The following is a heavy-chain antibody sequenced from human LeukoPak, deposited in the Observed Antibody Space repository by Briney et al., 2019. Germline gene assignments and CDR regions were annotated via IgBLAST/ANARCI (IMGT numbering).Heavy chain of an antibody. D-gene: IGHD2-15*01. Sequence: GGSLRLSCVASGFTFSSYGMNWVRPAAGKGLEWNSYISSRSSTIYYADSVKGRFTISRDNAKNSLYLQMNSLRDEDTAVYYCARGCSGGSCFGDFDYWGQGTLGTVS. V-gene: IGHV3-48*02. CDR1: GFTFSSYG. CDR2: ISSRSSTI. CDR3: ARGCSGGSCFGDFDY. J-gene: IGHJ4*02.